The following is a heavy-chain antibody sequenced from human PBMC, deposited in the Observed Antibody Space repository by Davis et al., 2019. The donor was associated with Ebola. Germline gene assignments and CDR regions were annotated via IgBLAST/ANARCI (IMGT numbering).Heavy chain of an antibody. CDR1: GFTFSSYA. J-gene: IGHJ5*02. V-gene: IGHV3-74*01. D-gene: IGHD3-16*01. CDR2: INRDGTTT. CDR3: MSLSGGS. Sequence: HTAGSLTLSCAASGFTFSSYAMSWVRQGPGEGLVWVSHINRDGTTTNYADSVKGRFTISRDNARNTLYLQMNSLRAEDTAVYYCMSLSGGSWGQGTLVTVSS.